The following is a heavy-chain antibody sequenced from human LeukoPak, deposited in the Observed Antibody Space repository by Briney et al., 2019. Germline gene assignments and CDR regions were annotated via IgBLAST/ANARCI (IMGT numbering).Heavy chain of an antibody. V-gene: IGHV1-2*02. J-gene: IGHJ5*02. CDR3: ARVVVPAAIVTGDWFDP. Sequence: ASVKVSCKASGYTFTGYYTHWVRQAPGQGLEWMGWINPNSGGTNYAQKFQGRVTMTRDTSISTAYMELSRLRSDDTAVYYCARVVVPAAIVTGDWFDPWGQGTLVTVSS. CDR1: GYTFTGYY. D-gene: IGHD2-2*02. CDR2: INPNSGGT.